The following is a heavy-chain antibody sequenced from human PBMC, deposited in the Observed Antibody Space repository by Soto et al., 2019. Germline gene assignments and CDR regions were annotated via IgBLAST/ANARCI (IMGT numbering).Heavy chain of an antibody. CDR3: ARGTGYCSGGSCSNWFDP. V-gene: IGHV4-34*01. D-gene: IGHD2-15*01. CDR1: GGSFSGYY. Sequence: QVQLQQWGAGLLKPSETLSLTCAVYGGSFSGYYWSWIRQPPGKGLELIGEINHSGSTNYNPSLKSRVTISVDTSKNQFSLKLSSVTAADTAVYYCARGTGYCSGGSCSNWFDPWGQGTLVTVSS. J-gene: IGHJ5*02. CDR2: INHSGST.